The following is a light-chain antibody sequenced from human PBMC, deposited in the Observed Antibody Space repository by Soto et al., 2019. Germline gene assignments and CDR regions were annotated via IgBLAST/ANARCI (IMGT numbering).Light chain of an antibody. CDR1: QSVSNS. Sequence: EIVLTQSPATLSLSPGERVTLSCRASQSVSNSLAWYQQKPGQPPRLLIYGASTRATGIPARFSGSGSGTEFTLTISSLQSEDFAVYYCQQYNNWPPYTFGQGTKLEIK. V-gene: IGKV3-15*01. CDR2: GAS. J-gene: IGKJ2*01. CDR3: QQYNNWPPYT.